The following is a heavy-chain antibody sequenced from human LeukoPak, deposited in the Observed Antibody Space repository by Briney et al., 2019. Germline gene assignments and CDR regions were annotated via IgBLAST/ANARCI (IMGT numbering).Heavy chain of an antibody. J-gene: IGHJ3*02. CDR1: GSTFDDYA. CDR2: ISWNSGSI. V-gene: IGHV3-9*01. D-gene: IGHD6-13*01. Sequence: GGSLRLSCAASGSTFDDYAMHWVRQAPGKGLEWVSGISWNSGSIGYADSVKGRFTISRDNAKNSLYLQMNSLRAEDTALYYCAKGLAAAGEAFDIWGQGTMVTVSS. CDR3: AKGLAAAGEAFDI.